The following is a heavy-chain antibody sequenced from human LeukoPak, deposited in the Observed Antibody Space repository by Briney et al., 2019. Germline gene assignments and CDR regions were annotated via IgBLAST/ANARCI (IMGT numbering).Heavy chain of an antibody. J-gene: IGHJ4*02. V-gene: IGHV4-34*01. CDR1: AGSFTGYY. CDR2: IDHTGSI. D-gene: IGHD3-10*01. Sequence: SKTLSPTCAINAGSFTGYYWSCIRQPPGKRPHWIGEIDHTGSISYNPSLRSRVTISVDTFKNQFSLKLRSVTAADRAIHYCARGGYGPGSHYRYWGQGTLVTVCS. CDR3: ARGGYGPGSHYRY.